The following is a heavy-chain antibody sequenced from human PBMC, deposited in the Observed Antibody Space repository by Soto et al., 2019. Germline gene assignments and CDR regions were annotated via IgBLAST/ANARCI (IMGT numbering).Heavy chain of an antibody. V-gene: IGHV3-7*03. CDR3: ARPRFRGMDV. Sequence: GGSLRLSCVGSGFRISNYFMSWVRQAPGKGLEWVANIREDGSEKYYVESVKGRFTISRDNAKNSLYLQVNSLRDEDTAVYYCARPRFRGMDVWGQGTTVTVSS. CDR1: GFRISNYF. D-gene: IGHD3-10*01. J-gene: IGHJ6*02. CDR2: IREDGSEK.